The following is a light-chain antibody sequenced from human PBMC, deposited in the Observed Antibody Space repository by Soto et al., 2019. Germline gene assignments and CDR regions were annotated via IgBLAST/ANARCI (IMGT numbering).Light chain of an antibody. Sequence: EIVLTKSPGTLSLSPGESATLSCRASQSVSNNYLAWYQQNPGQAPRLLIYGASNRATGIPDGFSGSGSGTDFTLTIRRVEPEDFAVYYCQHYGSSGTFGQGTKVHIK. J-gene: IGKJ1*01. CDR1: QSVSNNY. V-gene: IGKV3-20*01. CDR2: GAS. CDR3: QHYGSSGT.